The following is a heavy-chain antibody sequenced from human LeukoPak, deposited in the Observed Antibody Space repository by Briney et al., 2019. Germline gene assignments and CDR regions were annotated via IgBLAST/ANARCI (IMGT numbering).Heavy chain of an antibody. V-gene: IGHV3-9*01. CDR1: GFKFDDYA. J-gene: IGHJ4*02. Sequence: QPGGSLRLSCAASGFKFDDYAMHWVRQAPGKGLEWVSNINWNSGNKGYAVSVKGRFTISRDNAKNSLYLQMNSLGAEDTALYFCARYNGSTYAYNYWGQGTLVTVSS. CDR2: INWNSGNK. D-gene: IGHD3-16*01. CDR3: ARYNGSTYAYNY.